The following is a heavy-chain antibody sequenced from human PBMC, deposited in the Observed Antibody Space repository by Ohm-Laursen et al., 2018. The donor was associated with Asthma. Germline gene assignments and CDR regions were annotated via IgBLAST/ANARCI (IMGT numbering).Heavy chain of an antibody. CDR3: ARKAGSCITSNCYSLDF. J-gene: IGHJ4*02. Sequence: GVSVKVSCKSLGGTLGTSVIGWVRQAPGQGLEWLGGINSVFGTSTYAQKFHDRFTITADESTSTVYMTLSSLTSEDTAVYYCARKAGSCITSNCYSLDFWGQGTLVTVSS. V-gene: IGHV1-69*13. D-gene: IGHD2-15*01. CDR2: INSVFGTS. CDR1: GGTLGTSV.